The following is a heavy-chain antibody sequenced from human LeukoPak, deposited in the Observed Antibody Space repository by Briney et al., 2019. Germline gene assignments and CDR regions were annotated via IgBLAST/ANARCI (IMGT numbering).Heavy chain of an antibody. Sequence: RASVKVSCKASGGTFSSYAISWVRQAPGQGLEWMGRIIPILGIANYAQKFQGRVTITADKSTSTAYMELSSLRSEDTAVYYCARDSGNYSPDYWGQGTLVTVSS. CDR1: GGTFSSYA. D-gene: IGHD1-26*01. V-gene: IGHV1-69*04. CDR2: IIPILGIA. CDR3: ARDSGNYSPDY. J-gene: IGHJ4*02.